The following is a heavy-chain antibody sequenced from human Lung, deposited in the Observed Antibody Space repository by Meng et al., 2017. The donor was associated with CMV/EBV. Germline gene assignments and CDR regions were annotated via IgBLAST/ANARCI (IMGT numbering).Heavy chain of an antibody. V-gene: IGHV1-8*01. CDR3: TRGRGSTHKGNWFDP. CDR1: GYTFTSYD. Sequence: SGYTFTSYDINWVRQATGQGLEWMGWMNPNSGNTAYAPKFQGRLTMTRNTSINTAYMDLSSLRSEDTAIYDCTRGRGSTHKGNWFDPWGQGTLVTVSS. D-gene: IGHD3-10*01. CDR2: MNPNSGNT. J-gene: IGHJ5*02.